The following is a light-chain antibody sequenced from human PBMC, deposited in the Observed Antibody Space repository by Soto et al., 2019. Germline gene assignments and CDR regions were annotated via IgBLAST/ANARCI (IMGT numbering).Light chain of an antibody. CDR2: RDT. CDR1: NIGSKN. V-gene: IGLV3-9*01. Sequence: SYELTQPLSVSVALGQTARITCGGNNIGSKNVHWYQQKPGQAPVLVIYRDTNRPSGIPERFSGSNSGNTATLTISRAQPGDEADYYCQVWDSSTVFGTGTKVTVL. J-gene: IGLJ1*01. CDR3: QVWDSSTV.